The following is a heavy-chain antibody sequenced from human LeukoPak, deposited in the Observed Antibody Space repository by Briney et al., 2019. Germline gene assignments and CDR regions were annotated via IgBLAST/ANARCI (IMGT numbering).Heavy chain of an antibody. CDR3: ARRALYVAAAGFDY. CDR1: GGSISSSNW. J-gene: IGHJ4*02. CDR2: IYHSGST. D-gene: IGHD6-13*01. V-gene: IGHV4-4*02. Sequence: SETLSLTCAVSGGSISSSNWWSWVRQPPGKGLEWIGEIYHSGSTNYNPSLKSRVTISVDKSKNQFSLKLSSVTAADTAVYYCARRALYVAAAGFDYWGQGTLVTVSS.